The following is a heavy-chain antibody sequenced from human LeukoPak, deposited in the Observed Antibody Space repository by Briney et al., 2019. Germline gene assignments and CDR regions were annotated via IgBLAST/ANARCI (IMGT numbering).Heavy chain of an antibody. D-gene: IGHD4-17*01. V-gene: IGHV3-23*01. J-gene: IGHJ4*02. CDR3: ARLNFGDDY. CDR1: GFTFRSYV. Sequence: GGSLRLSCAASGFTFRSYVMSWIRQAPGKGLEWVSAISDSGGSTYYADSVKGRFTTSRDNSKNTLYLQMNSLRAEDTAVYYCARLNFGDDYWGQGTLVTVSS. CDR2: ISDSGGST.